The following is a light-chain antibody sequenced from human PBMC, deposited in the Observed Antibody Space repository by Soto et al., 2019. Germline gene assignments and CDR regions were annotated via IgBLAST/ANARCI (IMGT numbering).Light chain of an antibody. CDR2: AAS. V-gene: IGKV1-39*01. CDR1: QTISSH. J-gene: IGKJ5*01. CDR3: QQGYTTPIT. Sequence: DIQMTQSPSSLSASVGDRVIITCRASQTISSHLNWYQQKPGKAPNLLVYAASSLQSGDPSRFTGSGSGTDFTLTISRLQPEDFANYFCQQGYTTPITLGQGTRL.